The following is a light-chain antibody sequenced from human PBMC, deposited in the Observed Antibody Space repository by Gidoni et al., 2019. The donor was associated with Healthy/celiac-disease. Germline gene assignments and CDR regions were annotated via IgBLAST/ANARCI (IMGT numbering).Light chain of an antibody. CDR3: QQYNNWPPYT. V-gene: IGKV3-15*01. J-gene: IGKJ2*01. CDR1: QSVSSN. Sequence: EIVMTQSPATLSVSPGERATLSCRASQSVSSNLAWYQQKPVQAPRLLIYGASTRATGIPARFSGSGSVSEFILTISSLQSEDFALYYCQQYNNWPPYTFGQRTKLEIK. CDR2: GAS.